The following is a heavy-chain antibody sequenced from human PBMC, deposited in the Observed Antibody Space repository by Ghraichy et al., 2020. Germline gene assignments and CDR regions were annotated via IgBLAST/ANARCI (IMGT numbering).Heavy chain of an antibody. CDR2: TYHDGTS. V-gene: IGHV4-30-2*06. CDR1: GDVIGAGGYS. CDR3: ARGAHDYACDF. J-gene: IGHJ4*02. Sequence: SETLSLTCAVSGDVIGAGGYSWSWIRQSPGKGLEWVGYTYHDGTSRLNPSLKNRVTILVDKSKNQFSLNLTSLTVADTAVYYCARGAHDYACDFWGQGAPVTVTS. D-gene: IGHD4-17*01.